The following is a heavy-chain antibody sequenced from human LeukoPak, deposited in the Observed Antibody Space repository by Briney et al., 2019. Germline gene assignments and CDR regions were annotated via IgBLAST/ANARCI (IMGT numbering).Heavy chain of an antibody. Sequence: PSETLSLTCAVYGGSFSSYYWSWIRQPPGKGLEWIGYIYYSGSTNYNPSLKSRVTISVDTSKNQFSLKLSSVTAADTAVYYCARAYYDSSGYYSPTVDYWGQGTLVTVSS. CDR3: ARAYYDSSGYYSPTVDY. V-gene: IGHV4-59*01. D-gene: IGHD3-22*01. J-gene: IGHJ4*02. CDR1: GGSFSSYY. CDR2: IYYSGST.